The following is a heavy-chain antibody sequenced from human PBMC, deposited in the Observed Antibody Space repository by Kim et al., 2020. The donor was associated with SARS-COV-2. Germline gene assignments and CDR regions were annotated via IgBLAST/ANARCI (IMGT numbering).Heavy chain of an antibody. CDR2: NANPGDT. CDR3: TREDY. J-gene: IGHJ4*02. Sequence: NANPGDTTYAQKFQGRVTVTRDTSISTAYMELSRLTSDDTAIYYCTREDYWGQGTLVTVSS. V-gene: IGHV1-2*02.